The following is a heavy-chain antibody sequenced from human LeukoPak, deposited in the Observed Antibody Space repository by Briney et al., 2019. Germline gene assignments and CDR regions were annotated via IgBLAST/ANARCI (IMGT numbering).Heavy chain of an antibody. D-gene: IGHD2-8*01. CDR2: IIPIFGTA. J-gene: IGHJ6*03. CDR1: GYTFTGYY. V-gene: IGHV1-69*13. Sequence: GASVKVSCKASGYTFTGYYMHWVRQAPGQGLEWMGGIIPIFGTANYAQKFQGRVTITADESTSTAYMELSSLRSEDTAVYYCASWANGRPMDVWGKGTTVTISS. CDR3: ASWANGRPMDV.